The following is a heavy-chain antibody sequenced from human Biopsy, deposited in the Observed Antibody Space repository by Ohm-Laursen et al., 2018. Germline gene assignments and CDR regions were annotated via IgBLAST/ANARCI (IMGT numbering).Heavy chain of an antibody. V-gene: IGHV4-59*11. CDR1: GGSFTGHY. D-gene: IGHD4-23*01. J-gene: IGHJ4*02. CDR2: ISYTGYT. Sequence: GTLSLTCIVFGGSFTGHYWSWIRQPPGKGLEWIGHISYTGYTSYNASLKSRVTISVDTSRNHFSLRLSSLTAADTAVYYCARGSNDFGGLYFPRWGQGTLLTVSS. CDR3: ARGSNDFGGLYFPR.